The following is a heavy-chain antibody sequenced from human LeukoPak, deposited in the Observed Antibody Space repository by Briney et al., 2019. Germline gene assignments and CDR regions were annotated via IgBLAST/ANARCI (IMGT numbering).Heavy chain of an antibody. V-gene: IGHV1-2*02. CDR1: GYTFTGHH. D-gene: IGHD6-19*01. CDR3: ARDSGSSGWDPIGFMDY. J-gene: IGHJ4*02. CDR2: MNPKSGGA. Sequence: ASVKVSCKASGYTFTGHHIHWVRQAPGQGLEWMGWMNPKSGGANFAQNFLGRISMTRDTSISTVHMHLASLTSDDTAVYYCARDSGSSGWDPIGFMDYWGRGTLVT.